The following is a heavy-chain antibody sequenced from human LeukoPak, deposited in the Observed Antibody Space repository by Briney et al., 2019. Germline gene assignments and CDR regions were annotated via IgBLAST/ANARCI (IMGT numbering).Heavy chain of an antibody. J-gene: IGHJ4*02. CDR3: AKDLQKRWLQFKSDGGFDY. CDR2: IRYDGGNK. D-gene: IGHD5-24*01. Sequence: PGGSLRLSCAASGFTFSSHWMSWVRQAPGKGLEWVTFIRYDGGNKYYADSVKGRFTISRDNSKNTLYLQMNSLRAEDTAVYYCAKDLQKRWLQFKSDGGFDYWGQGTLVTVSS. V-gene: IGHV3-30*02. CDR1: GFTFSSHW.